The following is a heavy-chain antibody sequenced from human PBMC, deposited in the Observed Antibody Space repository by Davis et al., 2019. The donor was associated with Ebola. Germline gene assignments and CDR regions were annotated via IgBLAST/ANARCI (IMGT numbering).Heavy chain of an antibody. CDR3: ARDRPLGYCSGGSCYDYYYGMDV. Sequence: GESLKISCAASGFTFSSYAMHWVRQAPGKGLEWVAVISYDGSNKYYADSVKGRFTISRDNSKNTLYLQMNSLRAEDTAVYYCARDRPLGYCSGGSCYDYYYGMDVWGQGTTVTVSS. CDR1: GFTFSSYA. V-gene: IGHV3-30*14. CDR2: ISYDGSNK. D-gene: IGHD2-15*01. J-gene: IGHJ6*02.